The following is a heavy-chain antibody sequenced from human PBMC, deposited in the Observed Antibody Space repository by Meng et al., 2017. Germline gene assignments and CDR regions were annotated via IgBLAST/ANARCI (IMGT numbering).Heavy chain of an antibody. CDR3: ARDEDISAAGYLLGDF. Sequence: QGQLWEAGLEVKKRGASVKVACKASGYTFASYWIQWVRQAPGQGVEWMGRIDPKSDNTHYAQKFQGRVTMTRDTSISTAYMELSGLRSDDTAVYYCARDEDISAAGYLLGDFWGQGTLVTVSS. J-gene: IGHJ4*02. V-gene: IGHV1-2*06. CDR1: GYTFASYW. D-gene: IGHD6-13*01. CDR2: IDPKSDNT.